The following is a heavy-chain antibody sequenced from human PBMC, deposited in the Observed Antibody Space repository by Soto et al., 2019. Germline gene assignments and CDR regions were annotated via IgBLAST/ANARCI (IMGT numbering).Heavy chain of an antibody. J-gene: IGHJ6*02. D-gene: IGHD6-25*01. CDR2: ISYDGSNK. CDR1: GFTFSSYG. V-gene: IGHV3-30*18. Sequence: QVQLVESGGGVVQPGRSPRLSCAASGFTFSSYGMHWVRQAPGKGLEWVAVISYDGSNKYYADSVKGRFTISRDNSKNTLYLQMNSLRAEDTAVYYCAKAQPAAAQYYYGMDVWGQGTTVTVSS. CDR3: AKAQPAAAQYYYGMDV.